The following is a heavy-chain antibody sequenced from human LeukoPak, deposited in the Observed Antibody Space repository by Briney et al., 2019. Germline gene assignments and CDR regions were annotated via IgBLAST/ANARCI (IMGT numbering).Heavy chain of an antibody. J-gene: IGHJ6*02. D-gene: IGHD3-10*01. CDR3: ARSGSTYYYGMDV. CDR2: IWYDGTDK. V-gene: IGHV3-33*01. Sequence: GRSLRLTCAASGFTFSSYGMHSGRQGPGKVLEWVTFIWYDGTDKNYAASVKGRFTISRDNSKNTLYLQMNSLRAEDTAVYYCARSGSTYYYGMDVWGQGTTVTVSS. CDR1: GFTFSSYG.